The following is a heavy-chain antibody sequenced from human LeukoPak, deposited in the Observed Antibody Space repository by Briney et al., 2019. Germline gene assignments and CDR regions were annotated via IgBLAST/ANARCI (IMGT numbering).Heavy chain of an antibody. J-gene: IGHJ4*02. Sequence: GGSLRLSCAASGFTFSSYAMSWVRQAPGKGLEWVSAISGSGDSTYYADSVKGRCTISRDNSKNTLYLQMNSLRAEDTAVYYCAKDAYMGYYYLDYWGQGTLVTVSS. CDR2: ISGSGDST. CDR1: GFTFSSYA. D-gene: IGHD5-18*01. CDR3: AKDAYMGYYYLDY. V-gene: IGHV3-23*01.